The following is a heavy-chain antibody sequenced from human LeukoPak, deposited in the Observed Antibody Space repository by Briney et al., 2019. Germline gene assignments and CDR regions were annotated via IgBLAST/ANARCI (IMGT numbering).Heavy chain of an antibody. V-gene: IGHV1-18*01. D-gene: IGHD3-9*01. CDR1: DYAFTSYG. CDR3: ARDGDNYDILTGYYGYYYGMDV. CDR2: ISAYNGNT. J-gene: IGHJ6*02. Sequence: GASVKVSCKASDYAFTSYGISWVRQAPGQGLEWMGWISAYNGNTNYAQKLQGRVTMTTDTSTSTAYMELRSLRSDDTAVYYCARDGDNYDILTGYYGYYYGMDVWGQGTTVTVSS.